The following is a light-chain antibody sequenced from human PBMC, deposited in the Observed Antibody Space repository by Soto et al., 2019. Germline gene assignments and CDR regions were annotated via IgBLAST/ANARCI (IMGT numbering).Light chain of an antibody. V-gene: IGLV1-44*01. J-gene: IGLJ3*02. Sequence: QSVLTQPPSASGTPGQRVTISCSGSSSNIGSKTVNWYQQLPGTAPKVLIYSNNQRPSGVPDRFSGSKSGTSASLAISRLQSEDEADYYCAAWDDSLNGWVFGGGTKLTVL. CDR2: SNN. CDR1: SSNIGSKT. CDR3: AAWDDSLNGWV.